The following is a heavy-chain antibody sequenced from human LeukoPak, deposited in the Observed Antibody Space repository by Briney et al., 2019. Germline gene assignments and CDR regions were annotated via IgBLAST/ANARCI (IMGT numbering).Heavy chain of an antibody. CDR1: GYSISSGYY. J-gene: IGHJ4*02. Sequence: PSETLSLTCTVSGYSISSGYYWGWIRQPPGKGLEWIGTIYHSGSTYYNPSLKSRVTISVDTSKNQFSLNLSSVTAADTAVYHCARNYFESGSPDYWGQGTLVTVSS. CDR3: ARNYFESGSPDY. D-gene: IGHD3-10*01. V-gene: IGHV4-38-2*02. CDR2: IYHSGST.